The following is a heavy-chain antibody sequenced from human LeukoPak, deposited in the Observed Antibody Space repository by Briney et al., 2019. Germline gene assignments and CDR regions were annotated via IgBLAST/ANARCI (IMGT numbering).Heavy chain of an antibody. CDR1: GFTVSSYY. V-gene: IGHV3-53*01. CDR3: AKGFGSLEGNDKQNPNYFDY. Sequence: PGGSLRLSCAASGFTVSSYYMTWVRQAPGKGLEWISFIYTSGTTVYADSVRGRFTISRDNSKNTLYLQMNSLRAEDTAVYYCAKGFGSLEGNDKQNPNYFDYWGQGTLVTVSS. J-gene: IGHJ4*02. D-gene: IGHD3-16*02. CDR2: IYTSGTT.